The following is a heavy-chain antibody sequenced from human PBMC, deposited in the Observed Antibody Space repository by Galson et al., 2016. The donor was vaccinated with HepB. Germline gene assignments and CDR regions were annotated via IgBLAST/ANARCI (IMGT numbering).Heavy chain of an antibody. J-gene: IGHJ4*02. CDR1: GGSISSYS. D-gene: IGHD1-26*01. V-gene: IGHV4-4*07. Sequence: SETLSLTCNVSGGSISSYSWSWIRQSAGKGLDWIGRIYANGGTNYNPSLKSRVTMSLDTSKNQFSLKLRSVTAADTAVYYCAREGELLRGFDYWGQGILITVSS. CDR3: AREGELLRGFDY. CDR2: IYANGGT.